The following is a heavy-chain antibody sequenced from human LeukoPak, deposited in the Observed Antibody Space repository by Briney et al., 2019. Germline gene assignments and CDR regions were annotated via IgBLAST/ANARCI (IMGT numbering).Heavy chain of an antibody. Sequence: SGPTLVKPTQTLTLTCNFSGFSLTICGVGVGWIRQPPGKALEWLAVIYWNDNKVYSPSLKNRLTISKDTSKNQVVLTMTNMDTEGTATYYCVRRRDSYYTPTNCYAGEWFFDLWGRGTLVTVSS. D-gene: IGHD2-2*01. CDR1: GFSLTICGVG. CDR3: VRRRDSYYTPTNCYAGEWFFDL. V-gene: IGHV2-5*01. J-gene: IGHJ2*01. CDR2: IYWNDNK.